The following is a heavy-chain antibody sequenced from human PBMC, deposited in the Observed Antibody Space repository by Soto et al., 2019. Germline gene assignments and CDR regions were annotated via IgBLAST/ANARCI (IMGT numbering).Heavy chain of an antibody. Sequence: QVQLQESGPGLVKPSQTLSLTCTVSGGSISSGGYYWSWIRQHPGKGLEWIGYIYYSGSTYYNPSLKSRVTISVDTSKNQFPLKLSSVTAADTAVYYCARTMVRGVTVYYDGMDVWGQGTTVTVSS. CDR2: IYYSGST. CDR3: ARTMVRGVTVYYDGMDV. V-gene: IGHV4-31*03. CDR1: GGSISSGGYY. J-gene: IGHJ6*02. D-gene: IGHD3-10*01.